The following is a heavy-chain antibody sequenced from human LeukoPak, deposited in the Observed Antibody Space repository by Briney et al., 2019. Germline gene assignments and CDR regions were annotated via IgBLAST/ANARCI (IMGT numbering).Heavy chain of an antibody. J-gene: IGHJ6*03. CDR1: GYTFTSYY. CDR3: ARSPSSSTNPHYYMDV. V-gene: IGHV1-46*01. CDR2: SNPSGGST. D-gene: IGHD2-2*01. Sequence: ASVKVSCKASGYTFTSYYMHWVRQAPGQGLEWMGRSNPSGGSTSYAQKFQGRVTMTRDMSTSTVYMELSSLRSEDTAVYYCARSPSSSTNPHYYMDVWGKGTTVTVSS.